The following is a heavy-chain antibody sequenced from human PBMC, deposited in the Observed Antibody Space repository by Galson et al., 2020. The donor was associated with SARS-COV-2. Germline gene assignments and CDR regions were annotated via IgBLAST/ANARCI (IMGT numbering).Heavy chain of an antibody. V-gene: IGHV3-9*01. CDR3: AKDENDDYTRLDF. Sequence: GGSLRLSCAASGFSFEDYAMHWVRQVPGKGLEWVSGINWSSLKIEYAASVKGRFTTSRDNAKNSLYLQMDSLRPEDTALYYCAKDENDDYTRLDFWGQGTLVTVSS. CDR1: GFSFEDYA. J-gene: IGHJ4*02. CDR2: INWSSLKI. D-gene: IGHD4-17*01.